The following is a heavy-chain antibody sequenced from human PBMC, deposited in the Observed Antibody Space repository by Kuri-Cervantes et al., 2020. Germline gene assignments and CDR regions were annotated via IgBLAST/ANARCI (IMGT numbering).Heavy chain of an antibody. Sequence: SETLSLTCTVSGGSVSSGSYYWSWIRQPPGKGLEWIGYIYYSGSTNYNPSLKSRVTISVDTSKNQFSLKLSSVTAADTAVYYCARVSIAVAGVIDYWGQGTLVTVSS. D-gene: IGHD6-19*01. J-gene: IGHJ4*02. CDR1: GGSVSSGSYY. CDR2: IYYSGST. V-gene: IGHV4-61*01. CDR3: ARVSIAVAGVIDY.